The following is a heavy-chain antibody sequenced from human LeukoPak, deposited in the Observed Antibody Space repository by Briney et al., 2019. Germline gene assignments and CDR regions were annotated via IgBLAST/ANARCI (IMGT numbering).Heavy chain of an antibody. D-gene: IGHD5-24*01. CDR3: AKDLAVWGHRDGYKLHD. Sequence: GGSLRLSCAASGFTFSDYSMNWVRQAPGKGLEWVSSISSSSTYIYCADSVKGRFTISRDNARNSVYLQMNSLRAEDSAVYYCAKDLAVWGHRDGYKLHDWGQGILVSVSS. CDR1: GFTFSDYS. CDR2: ISSSSTYI. V-gene: IGHV3-21*01. J-gene: IGHJ4*02.